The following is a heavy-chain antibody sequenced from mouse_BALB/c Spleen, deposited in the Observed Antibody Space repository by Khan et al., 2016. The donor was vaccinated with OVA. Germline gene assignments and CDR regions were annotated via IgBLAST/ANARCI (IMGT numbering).Heavy chain of an antibody. CDR1: GFSLTSYG. V-gene: IGHV2-6*02. CDR3: ARWFDGYSSLYAMDY. Sequence: VKLLESGPGLVAPSQSLSITCTVSGFSLTSYGIHWVRQPPGKGLEWLVVIWSDGSTNYNSALKSRLSIRKDNSKSQVFLKMNSLQTDDTAIYYCARWFDGYSSLYAMDYWGQGTSVTVSS. J-gene: IGHJ4*01. D-gene: IGHD2-3*01. CDR2: IWSDGST.